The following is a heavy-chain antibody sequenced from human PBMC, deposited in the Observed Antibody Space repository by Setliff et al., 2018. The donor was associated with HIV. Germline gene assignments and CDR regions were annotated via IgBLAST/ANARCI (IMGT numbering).Heavy chain of an antibody. D-gene: IGHD1-26*01. CDR1: GGSISSYY. Sequence: SETLSLTCTVSGGSISSYYWSWIRQPAGKGLEWIGRIYTSGSTNYNPSLKSRVTMSVDTSKNQFSLKLSSVTAADTAVYYCARGPPGWEPPKDWFDPWGQGTLVTVSS. V-gene: IGHV4-4*07. J-gene: IGHJ5*02. CDR2: IYTSGST. CDR3: ARGPPGWEPPKDWFDP.